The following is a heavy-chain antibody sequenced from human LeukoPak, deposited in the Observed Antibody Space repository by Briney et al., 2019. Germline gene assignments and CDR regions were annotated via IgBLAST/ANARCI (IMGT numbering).Heavy chain of an antibody. Sequence: GASVKVSCKASGYIFTSYFMHWVRQAPGQGLEWMGIINPSGGSTTYAQKFQGRVTMTRDTSTRTVYMELSSLRPEDTAVYYCARDSRGSGTITIDYWGQGTLVTVSS. CDR3: ARDSRGSGTITIDY. J-gene: IGHJ4*02. CDR2: INPSGGST. V-gene: IGHV1-46*01. CDR1: GYIFTSYF. D-gene: IGHD3-10*01.